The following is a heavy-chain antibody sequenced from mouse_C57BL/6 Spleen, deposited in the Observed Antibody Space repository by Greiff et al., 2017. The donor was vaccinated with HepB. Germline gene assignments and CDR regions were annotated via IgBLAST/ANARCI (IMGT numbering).Heavy chain of an antibody. J-gene: IGHJ4*01. Sequence: EVMLVESGGGLVQPGGSLSLSCAASGFTFTDYYMSWVRQPPGKALEWLGFIRNKANGYTTEYSASVKGRFTISRDNSRSILYLQMNALRAEDSATYYGARYEDLYAMDYWGQGTSVTVSS. CDR3: ARYEDLYAMDY. V-gene: IGHV7-3*01. CDR1: GFTFTDYY. CDR2: IRNKANGYTT.